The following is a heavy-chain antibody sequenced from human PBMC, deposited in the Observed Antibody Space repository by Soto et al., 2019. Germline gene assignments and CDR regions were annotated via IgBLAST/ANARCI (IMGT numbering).Heavy chain of an antibody. V-gene: IGHV3-9*01. CDR2: ISWNNNKI. CDR3: AKAPRWFDP. Sequence: EVQLVESGGGLVQPGRSLRLSCVASGFNFDDYAMHWVRQAPGKGPEWVSGISWNNNKIDYADSVRGRFTVSRDNAKNPLYLQMNGLREEATAWYYCAKAPRWFDPWGKGTLVTVPS. CDR1: GFNFDDYA. J-gene: IGHJ5*02.